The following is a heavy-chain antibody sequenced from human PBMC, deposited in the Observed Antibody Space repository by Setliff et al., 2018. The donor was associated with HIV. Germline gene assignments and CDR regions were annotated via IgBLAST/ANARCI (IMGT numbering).Heavy chain of an antibody. J-gene: IGHJ2*01. CDR3: ARPSTGGGYNYWYFDL. CDR1: GVLFSTYY. Sequence: SETLSLTCNVSGVLFSTYYWSWIRQPAGKGLEWIGRIESTGSANYNPSLKSRVTMSVDTSQNQFSLRLNSVTAADTAVYHCARPSTGGGYNYWYFDLWGRGTLVTVSS. CDR2: IESTGSA. D-gene: IGHD5-12*01. V-gene: IGHV4-4*07.